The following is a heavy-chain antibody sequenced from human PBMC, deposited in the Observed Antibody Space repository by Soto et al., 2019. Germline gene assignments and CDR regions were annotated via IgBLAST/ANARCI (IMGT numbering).Heavy chain of an antibody. Sequence: SVKVSCKASGGTLSNYAIAWVRLAPGQGLEWVGGVIPIFSIMKYAQKFQDRDTFTADDSTNTAYMELSSLTSEDTAVYYCARGRTIFGVVNFDYWGQGTLVTVSS. CDR3: ARGRTIFGVVNFDY. V-gene: IGHV1-69*13. CDR1: GGTLSNYA. J-gene: IGHJ4*02. CDR2: VIPIFSIM. D-gene: IGHD3-3*01.